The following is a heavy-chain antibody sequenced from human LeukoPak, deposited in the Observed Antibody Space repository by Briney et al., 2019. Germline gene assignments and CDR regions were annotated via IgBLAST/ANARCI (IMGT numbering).Heavy chain of an antibody. CDR2: ISGSGGST. V-gene: IGHV3-23*01. J-gene: IGHJ4*02. CDR3: ASSRSTVVTDSFDY. D-gene: IGHD4-23*01. Sequence: GGSLRLSCAASGFTFSSYAMSWIRQAPGKGLEWVSAISGSGGSTYYADSMKGRFTISRDNSKNPLYLQMNSLRAEDTAVYYCASSRSTVVTDSFDYWGQGTLVTVSS. CDR1: GFTFSSYA.